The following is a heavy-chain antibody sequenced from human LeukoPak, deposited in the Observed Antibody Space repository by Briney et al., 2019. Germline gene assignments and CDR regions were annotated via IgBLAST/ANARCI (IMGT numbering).Heavy chain of an antibody. Sequence: ESGPTLVNPTQTLTLTCTFSGFSLSTSGVGVGWIRRPPGKALEWLALIYWDDDKRYSPSLKSRLTITKDTSKNQVVLTMTNMDPVDTATYYCAHSSSGYYDSSGYDAFDIWGQGTMVTVSS. CDR3: AHSSSGYYDSSGYDAFDI. J-gene: IGHJ3*02. V-gene: IGHV2-5*02. CDR2: IYWDDDK. CDR1: GFSLSTSGVG. D-gene: IGHD3-22*01.